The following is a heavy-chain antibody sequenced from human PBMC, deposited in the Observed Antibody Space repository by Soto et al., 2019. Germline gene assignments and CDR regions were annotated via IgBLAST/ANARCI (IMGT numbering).Heavy chain of an antibody. Sequence: GGSLRLSCAASGFTFSSYAMHWVRQAPGKGLEWVAVISYDGSNKYYADSVKGRFTISRDNSKNTLYLQMNSLRAEDTAGYYGAREPRGLQGPLHYYYYGMDVWGQGTTVTVSS. CDR2: ISYDGSNK. D-gene: IGHD2-15*01. J-gene: IGHJ6*02. CDR3: AREPRGLQGPLHYYYYGMDV. CDR1: GFTFSSYA. V-gene: IGHV3-30*04.